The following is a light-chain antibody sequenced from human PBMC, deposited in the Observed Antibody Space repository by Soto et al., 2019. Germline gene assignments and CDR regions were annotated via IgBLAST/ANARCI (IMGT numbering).Light chain of an antibody. CDR2: GDD. V-gene: IGLV1-44*01. CDR1: RSNIGTNA. J-gene: IGLJ1*01. Sequence: QSVLTQPPSASGTPGQRVTLSCSGSRSNIGTNAVAWYQHLPGTAPKLLIYGDDQRPSGVPDRFSGSKSGTSASLAISGLQSDDEADYYCAAWDETLFYLFGTGTKHTVL. CDR3: AAWDETLFYL.